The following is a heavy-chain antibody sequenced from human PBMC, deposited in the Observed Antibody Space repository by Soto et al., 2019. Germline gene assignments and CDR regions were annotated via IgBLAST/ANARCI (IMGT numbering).Heavy chain of an antibody. V-gene: IGHV4-34*01. CDR3: AREDYGDPNWFAA. Sequence: SETLSLTCAVYGGSFSGYYWSWIRQPPGKGLEWIGEINHSGSTNYNPSLKSRVTISVDTSKNQFSLKLSSVTAADTAVYYCAREDYGDPNWFAAWGQGTVVTVSS. D-gene: IGHD4-17*01. J-gene: IGHJ5*02. CDR2: INHSGST. CDR1: GGSFSGYY.